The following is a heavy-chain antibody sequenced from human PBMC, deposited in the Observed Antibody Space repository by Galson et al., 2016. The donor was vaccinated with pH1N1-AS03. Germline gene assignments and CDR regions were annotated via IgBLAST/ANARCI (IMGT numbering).Heavy chain of an antibody. J-gene: IGHJ4*02. V-gene: IGHV1-69*13. CDR2: IIPIFGTA. D-gene: IGHD3-3*01. CDR1: DYTFG. Sequence: SVKVSCKASDYTFGIGWVRQAPGQGLEWLGGIIPIFGTANYAQKFQGRVTITADESTSTAYMELSNLRSEDTAVYYCARDKDDFWSGYSEYWGQGTLVTVSS. CDR3: ARDKDDFWSGYSEY.